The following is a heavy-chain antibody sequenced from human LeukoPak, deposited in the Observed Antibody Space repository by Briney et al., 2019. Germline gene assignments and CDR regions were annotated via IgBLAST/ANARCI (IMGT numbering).Heavy chain of an antibody. V-gene: IGHV4-61*02. Sequence: KPSETLSLTCTVSGGSISSGSYYWSWIRQPAGKGLEWIGRIYTSGSTNYNPSLKSRVTISVDTSKNQFSLKLSSVTAADTAVYYCARGDYVWGSYRLSYYFDYWGQGTLVTVSS. D-gene: IGHD3-16*02. CDR1: GGSISSGSYY. J-gene: IGHJ4*02. CDR2: IYTSGST. CDR3: ARGDYVWGSYRLSYYFDY.